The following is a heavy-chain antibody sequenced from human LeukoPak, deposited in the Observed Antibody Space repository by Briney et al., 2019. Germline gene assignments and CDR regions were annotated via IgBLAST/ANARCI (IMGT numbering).Heavy chain of an antibody. CDR1: GGSISSDGYY. D-gene: IGHD3-10*01. CDR3: ARDRGVGSGSYYYYYYSMDV. V-gene: IGHV4-31*03. CDR2: IYYSGST. J-gene: IGHJ6*01. Sequence: SQTLSLTCTVSGGSISSDGYYWIWIRQHPGKGLEWIRYIYYSGSTYYNPSLKSRVTISVDTSKNQFSLKRSSVTAADTAVYYWARDRGVGSGSYYYYYYSMDVWGQGTTVTASS.